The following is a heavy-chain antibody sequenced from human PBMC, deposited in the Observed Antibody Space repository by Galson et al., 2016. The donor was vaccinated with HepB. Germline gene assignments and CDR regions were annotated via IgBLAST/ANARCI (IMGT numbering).Heavy chain of an antibody. Sequence: SLRLSCASSGFTFGDYAMHWVRQAPGKGLEWVEVISYDGSNKYYADSVKGRFTISRANSKNTLYLQMNSRRAEDTDVYYCARDPTGYGSGGRCYPDNWFDPWGQGTLVTVSS. J-gene: IGHJ5*02. CDR2: ISYDGSNK. D-gene: IGHD2-15*01. CDR1: GFTFGDYA. V-gene: IGHV3-30-3*01. CDR3: ARDPTGYGSGGRCYPDNWFDP.